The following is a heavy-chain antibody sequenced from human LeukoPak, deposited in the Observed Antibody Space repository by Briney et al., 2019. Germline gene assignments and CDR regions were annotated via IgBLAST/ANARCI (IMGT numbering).Heavy chain of an antibody. V-gene: IGHV4-39*01. CDR2: IYYSGST. CDR1: GGSISSSSYY. CDR3: ARLGSSWPIDY. D-gene: IGHD6-13*01. Sequence: PSETLSLTCTVSGGSISSSSYYWGWIRQPPGKGLEWIGSIYYSGSTYYNPSLKSRVTISVDTSKNQFSLKLSSVTAADTAVYYCARLGSSWPIDYWGQGTLVTVS. J-gene: IGHJ4*02.